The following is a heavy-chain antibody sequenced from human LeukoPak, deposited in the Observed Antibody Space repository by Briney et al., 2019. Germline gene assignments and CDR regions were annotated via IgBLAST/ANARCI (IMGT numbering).Heavy chain of an antibody. D-gene: IGHD4-17*01. J-gene: IGHJ4*02. CDR1: GFTFSDYY. Sequence: PGGSLRLSCAASGFTFSDYYMSWIRQAPGKGLEWVSYISSSGSTIYYADSVKGRFTISRDNAKNSLYLQMNSLRAEDTAVYYCARDRWAGYGERIPFDYWGQGTLVAVSS. V-gene: IGHV3-11*04. CDR2: ISSSGSTI. CDR3: ARDRWAGYGERIPFDY.